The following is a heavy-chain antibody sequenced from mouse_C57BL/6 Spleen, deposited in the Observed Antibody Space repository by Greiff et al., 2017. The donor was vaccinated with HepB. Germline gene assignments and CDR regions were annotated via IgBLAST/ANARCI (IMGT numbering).Heavy chain of an antibody. CDR3: ARNWDWYFDV. J-gene: IGHJ1*03. CDR1: GYTFTSYW. CDR2: IHPNSGST. Sequence: QVHVKQPGAELVKPGASVKLSCKASGYTFTSYWMHWVKQRPGQGLEWIGMIHPNSGSTNYNEKFKSKATLTVDKSSSTAYMQLSSLTSEDSAVYYCARNWDWYFDVWGTGTTVTVSS. V-gene: IGHV1-64*01. D-gene: IGHD4-1*01.